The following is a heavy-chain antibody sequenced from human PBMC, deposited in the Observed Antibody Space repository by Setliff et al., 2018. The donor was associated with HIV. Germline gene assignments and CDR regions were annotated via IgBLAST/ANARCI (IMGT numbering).Heavy chain of an antibody. D-gene: IGHD2-15*01. CDR1: GGSIDNYY. Sequence: SETLSLTCTVSGGSIDNYYWSWIRQPPGKGLEWLGYIHYTGSTNYNPSLRSRVTISLDTSKKQFSLKLNSVTAADTAVYYCARFPLLHKNAFDIWGQGTMVTVSS. J-gene: IGHJ3*02. V-gene: IGHV4-59*01. CDR3: ARFPLLHKNAFDI. CDR2: IHYTGST.